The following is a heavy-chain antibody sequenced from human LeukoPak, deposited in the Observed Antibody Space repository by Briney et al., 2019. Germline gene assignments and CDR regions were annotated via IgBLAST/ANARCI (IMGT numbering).Heavy chain of an antibody. J-gene: IGHJ4*02. CDR2: VSSSGSYI. V-gene: IGHV3-21*01. D-gene: IGHD3-22*01. CDR1: GFTFSSHT. Sequence: GGSLRLSCTASGFTFSSHTMNWVRQAPGKGLEWVSYVSSSGSYIHYADSVRGRFTISRDNAKSSLYLQMDSLRADDTAVYFCARTLYYEGHLDYWGQGTLVTVSS. CDR3: ARTLYYEGHLDY.